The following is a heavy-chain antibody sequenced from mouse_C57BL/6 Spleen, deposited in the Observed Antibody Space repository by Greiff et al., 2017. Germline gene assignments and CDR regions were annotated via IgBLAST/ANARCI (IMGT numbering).Heavy chain of an antibody. V-gene: IGHV6-3*01. CDR2: IRLKSDNYAT. D-gene: IGHD2-4*01. J-gene: IGHJ2*01. CDR3: TRGYDYDDYYFDY. Sequence: EVHLVESGGGLVQPGGSMKLSCVASGFTFSNYCMNWVRQSPEKGLEWVAQIRLKSDNYATHYAESVKGRFTISRDDSKSRVYLQMNNLRAEDTVIYYCTRGYDYDDYYFDYWGQGTTLTVSS. CDR1: GFTFSNYC.